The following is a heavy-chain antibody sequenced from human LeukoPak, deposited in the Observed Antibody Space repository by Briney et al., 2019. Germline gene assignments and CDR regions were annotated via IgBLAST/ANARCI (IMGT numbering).Heavy chain of an antibody. CDR1: GGSISSYY. J-gene: IGHJ4*02. Sequence: SETLSLTCTVSGGSISSYYWSWIRQPPGEGPEWIGYVFYSGSTNYNPSLKSRVTISIDTSKNQFSLKLTSVTAADTAVYYCGRGHSTSWDDVGYIDYWGQGSLVAVSS. CDR2: VFYSGST. V-gene: IGHV4-59*01. CDR3: GRGHSTSWDDVGYIDY. D-gene: IGHD2-2*01.